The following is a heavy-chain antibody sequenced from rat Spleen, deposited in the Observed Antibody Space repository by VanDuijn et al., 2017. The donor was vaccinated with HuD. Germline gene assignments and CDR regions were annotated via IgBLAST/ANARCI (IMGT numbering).Heavy chain of an antibody. V-gene: IGHV5S13*01. CDR1: GFSLSNYG. CDR3: GRHHYDGYYHGPVLGVMDA. J-gene: IGHJ4*01. D-gene: IGHD1-12*03. Sequence: VQLKESGPGLVQPSQTLSLTCTVSGFSLSNYGVIWVRQTPKKGLEWVASISSGGGGTYYQDSVKGRFTISRDNAKNTLYLQMDSLRSEDTASYYCGRHHYDGYYHGPVLGVMDAWGQGPSVTVSS. CDR2: ISSGGGGT.